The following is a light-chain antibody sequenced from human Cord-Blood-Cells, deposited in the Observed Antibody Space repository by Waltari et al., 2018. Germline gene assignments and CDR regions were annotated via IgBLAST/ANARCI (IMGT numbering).Light chain of an antibody. CDR2: QES. J-gene: IGLJ2*01. CDR3: QAWDSSTAVV. Sequence: SYELTQPPSVSVSPGQTASITCSGDKLGDKYACWYQQKPGPSPVLVIYQESKRPSGIPGRFSGSNSGNTATLTISGTQAMDEADYYCQAWDSSTAVVFGGGTKLTVL. CDR1: KLGDKY. V-gene: IGLV3-1*01.